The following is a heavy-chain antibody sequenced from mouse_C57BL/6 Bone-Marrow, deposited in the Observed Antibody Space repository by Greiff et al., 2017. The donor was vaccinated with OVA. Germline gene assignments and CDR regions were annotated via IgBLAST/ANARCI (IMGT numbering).Heavy chain of an antibody. V-gene: IGHV1-80*01. Sequence: VQLQQSGAELVKPGASVKISCKASGYAFSSYWMNWVKQRPGKGLEWIGQIYPGDGDTNYNGKLKGKATLTADKSSSTAYMQRSSLTSEDSAVYCCARSGITTVVATGTFDYWGQGTTLTVSS. J-gene: IGHJ2*01. CDR1: GYAFSSYW. D-gene: IGHD1-1*01. CDR3: ARSGITTVVATGTFDY. CDR2: IYPGDGDT.